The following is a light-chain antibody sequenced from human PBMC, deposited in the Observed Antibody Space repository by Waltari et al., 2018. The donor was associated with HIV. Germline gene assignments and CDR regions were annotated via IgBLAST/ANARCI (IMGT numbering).Light chain of an antibody. Sequence: DIQMTQSPSSLSASVGDRATITCRASQGISNSLAWYQQKPGKVPKLLIYAASTLHSGVPSRFSGSGSGTDFTLTISSLQPEDVATYFCQKYNAAPWTFGQGTKVEIK. CDR2: AAS. J-gene: IGKJ1*01. CDR3: QKYNAAPWT. V-gene: IGKV1-27*01. CDR1: QGISNS.